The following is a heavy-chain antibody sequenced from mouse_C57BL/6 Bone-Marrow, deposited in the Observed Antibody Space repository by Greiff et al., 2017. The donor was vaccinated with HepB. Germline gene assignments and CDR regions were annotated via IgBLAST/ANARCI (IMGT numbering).Heavy chain of an antibody. J-gene: IGHJ2*01. Sequence: VQLQQSGPELVKPGASVKISCKASGYAFSSSWMNWVKQRPGKGLEWIGRIYPGDGDTNYNGKFKGQATLTADKSSSTAYMQLSSLTSEDSAVYFCARNYGSSLDYWGQGTTLTVSS. CDR1: GYAFSSSW. CDR2: IYPGDGDT. CDR3: ARNYGSSLDY. V-gene: IGHV1-82*01. D-gene: IGHD1-1*01.